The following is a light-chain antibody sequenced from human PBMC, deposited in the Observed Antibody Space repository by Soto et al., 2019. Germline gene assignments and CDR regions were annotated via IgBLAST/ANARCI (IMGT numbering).Light chain of an antibody. CDR1: SSDVGAYNY. CDR2: DVS. Sequence: QSALTQPASVSGSPGQSITISCTGTSSDVGAYNYVSWYQQHPGKAPKVMIFDVSNRPSGVSNRFSGSKSGNTASLTISGLQAEDEADYYCSSYTSSGTLVVFGGGTKLTVL. J-gene: IGLJ2*01. V-gene: IGLV2-14*03. CDR3: SSYTSSGTLVV.